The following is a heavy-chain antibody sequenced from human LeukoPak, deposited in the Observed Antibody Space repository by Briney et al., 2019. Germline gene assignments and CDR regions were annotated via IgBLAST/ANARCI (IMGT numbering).Heavy chain of an antibody. J-gene: IGHJ4*02. CDR3: ARDSSGPYSSSPRPLAY. V-gene: IGHV3-7*01. CDR1: GFTFSNSW. Sequence: GGSLRLSCAASGFTFSNSWMSWVRQPPGKGLEWVANIKYDGSEKYYVDSVKGRFTISRDNAKNTLYLQMNSLRAEDTAVYYCARDSSGPYSSSPRPLAYWGQGTLVTVSS. D-gene: IGHD6-13*01. CDR2: IKYDGSEK.